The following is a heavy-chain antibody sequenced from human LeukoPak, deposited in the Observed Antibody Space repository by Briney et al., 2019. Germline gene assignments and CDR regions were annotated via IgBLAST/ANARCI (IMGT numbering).Heavy chain of an antibody. CDR2: ISYDRSNK. CDR3: ARGAAGHSYVQSDY. Sequence: QTGGSLRLSCAASGFTFSDFTMHWVRQAPGKGLEWVALISYDRSNKYYADSVKGRFTISRDNSKNTLYLQMDSLRPEDTAVYYCARGAAGHSYVQSDYWGQGTLVTVSS. D-gene: IGHD3-16*01. J-gene: IGHJ4*02. CDR1: GFTFSDFT. V-gene: IGHV3-30*01.